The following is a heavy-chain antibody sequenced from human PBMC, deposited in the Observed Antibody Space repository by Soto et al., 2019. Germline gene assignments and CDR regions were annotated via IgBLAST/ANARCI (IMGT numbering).Heavy chain of an antibody. D-gene: IGHD1-26*01. CDR3: AREFSGSYFGAVDS. CDR2: TFYRSNWYN. CDR1: GDSVSSNSAA. J-gene: IGHJ4*02. V-gene: IGHV6-1*01. Sequence: SPTLSLTCAISGDSVSSNSAAWNWIRQSPSRGLEWLGRTFYRSNWYNDYAVSLKSRITINPDTSKNQFSLHLNSVTPEDTAVYYCAREFSGSYFGAVDSWGQGTLVTVSS.